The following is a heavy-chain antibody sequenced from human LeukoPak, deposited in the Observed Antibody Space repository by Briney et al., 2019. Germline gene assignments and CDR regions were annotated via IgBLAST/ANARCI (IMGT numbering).Heavy chain of an antibody. V-gene: IGHV1-69*02. CDR1: GGTFSSYT. Sequence: ASVKVSCKASGGTFSSYTISWVRQAPGQGLEWMGRIIPILGIANYAQKFQGRVTITADKSTSTAYMELSSLRSEDTAVYYCARSQYSYGTDYYYGMDVWGQGTTVTVPS. J-gene: IGHJ6*02. CDR2: IIPILGIA. D-gene: IGHD5-18*01. CDR3: ARSQYSYGTDYYYGMDV.